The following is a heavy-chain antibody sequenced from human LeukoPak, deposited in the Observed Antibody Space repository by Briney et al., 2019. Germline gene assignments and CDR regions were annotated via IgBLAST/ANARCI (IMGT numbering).Heavy chain of an antibody. CDR2: ISSSGSTI. D-gene: IGHD1-26*01. V-gene: IGHV3-48*03. Sequence: QPGGSLRLSCAASGFTFSSYEMNLVRQAPGRGLEWVSYISSSGSTIYYADSVKGRFTISRDNAKNSLYLQMNSLRAEDTAVYYCARAVWELHPFDYWGQGTLVTVSS. J-gene: IGHJ4*02. CDR1: GFTFSSYE. CDR3: ARAVWELHPFDY.